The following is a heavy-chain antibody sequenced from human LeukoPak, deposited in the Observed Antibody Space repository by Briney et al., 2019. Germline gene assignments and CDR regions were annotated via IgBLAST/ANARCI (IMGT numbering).Heavy chain of an antibody. D-gene: IGHD6-13*01. J-gene: IGHJ4*02. CDR3: ARDGSPRIAAAGYDY. CDR2: INPNSGGT. Sequence: ASVKVSCKASGYTFTGYYMRWVRQAPGQGLEWMGWINPNSGGTNYAQKFQGRVTMTRDTSISTAYMELSRLRSDDTAVYYCARDGSPRIAAAGYDYWGQGTLVTVSS. CDR1: GYTFTGYY. V-gene: IGHV1-2*02.